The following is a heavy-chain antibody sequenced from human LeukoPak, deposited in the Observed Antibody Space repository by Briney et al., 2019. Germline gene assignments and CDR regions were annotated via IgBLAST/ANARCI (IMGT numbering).Heavy chain of an antibody. Sequence: PSETLSLTCTVSGGSISSGGYYWSWIRQPPGQGLEWIGYIYYSGSSNYIPSLNSRATISVDTSKNEFSLKLSSVTAADTAVYYCARGSSGWYSHLDYWGQGTLVTVSS. CDR2: IYYSGSS. D-gene: IGHD6-19*01. CDR1: GGSISSGGYY. CDR3: ARGSSGWYSHLDY. J-gene: IGHJ4*02. V-gene: IGHV4-61*08.